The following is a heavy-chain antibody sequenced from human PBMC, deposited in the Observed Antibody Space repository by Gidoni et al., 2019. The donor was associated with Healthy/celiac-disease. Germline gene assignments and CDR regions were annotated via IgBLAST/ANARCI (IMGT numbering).Heavy chain of an antibody. CDR3: ARDYDFWSGYPSGMDV. V-gene: IGHV3-30-3*01. Sequence: QVQLVESGGGVVQPGRSLSLSCAASGFTFSRSAMPWVRQAPGKGLEWVAVRSYDGSNKYYADSGKGRFTISRDNSKNTLYLQMNSLRAEDTAVYYCARDYDFWSGYPSGMDVWGQGTTVTVSS. CDR2: RSYDGSNK. D-gene: IGHD3-3*01. J-gene: IGHJ6*02. CDR1: GFTFSRSA.